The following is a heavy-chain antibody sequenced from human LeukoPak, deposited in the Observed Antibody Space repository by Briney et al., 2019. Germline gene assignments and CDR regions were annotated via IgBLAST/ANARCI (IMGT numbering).Heavy chain of an antibody. Sequence: SETLSLTCTVSGGSISSGGYYWSWIRQHPGKGLEWIGYIYYSGSTYYNPSLKSRVTISVDTSKNQFSLKLCSVTAADTAVYYCAREGSNQLLWRGTFDYWGQGTLVTVSS. CDR1: GGSISSGGYY. J-gene: IGHJ4*02. CDR3: AREGSNQLLWRGTFDY. CDR2: IYYSGST. D-gene: IGHD2-2*01. V-gene: IGHV4-31*03.